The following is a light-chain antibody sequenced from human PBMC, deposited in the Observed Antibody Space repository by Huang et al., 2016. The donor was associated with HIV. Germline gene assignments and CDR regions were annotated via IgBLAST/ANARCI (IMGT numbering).Light chain of an antibody. CDR2: GSS. CDR1: RSVSTN. Sequence: EIVMKQSPATLSVSPGQRFTLSCRANRSVSTNLACDQQTHGQAPRLLIYGSSTRAPGIPARFSGSGSVTDFSLTISSLQSEEFALYYCHQYNNWLLSFGGGTRV. V-gene: IGKV3-15*01. CDR3: HQYNNWLLS. J-gene: IGKJ4*01.